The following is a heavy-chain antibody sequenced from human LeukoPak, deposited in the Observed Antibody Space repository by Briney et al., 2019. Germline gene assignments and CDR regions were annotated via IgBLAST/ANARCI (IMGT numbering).Heavy chain of an antibody. Sequence: SETLSLTCAVYGGSFSGYYWSWIRQPPGKGLEWIGELNHSGSTNYNPSLKSRVTISVDTSKNQFSLKLSSVAAADTAVYYCARGLEAAVDYWGQGTLVTVSS. CDR2: LNHSGST. J-gene: IGHJ4*02. V-gene: IGHV4-34*01. CDR3: ARGLEAAVDY. CDR1: GGSFSGYY. D-gene: IGHD6-13*01.